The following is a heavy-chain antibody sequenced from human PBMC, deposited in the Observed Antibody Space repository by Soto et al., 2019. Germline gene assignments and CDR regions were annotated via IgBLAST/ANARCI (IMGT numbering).Heavy chain of an antibody. D-gene: IGHD2-15*01. J-gene: IGHJ4*02. CDR3: ASWRGSRTIGGLFY. V-gene: IGHV1-69*12. CDR1: GGTFSSYA. CDR2: IIPIFGTA. Sequence: QVQLVQSGAEVKKPGSSVKVSCKASGGTFSSYAISWVRQAPGQGLEWMGGIIPIFGTANYAQKFQGRVTITADEATSTAYMELSSLRSEDTAVYYCASWRGSRTIGGLFYWGQGPLVTVSS.